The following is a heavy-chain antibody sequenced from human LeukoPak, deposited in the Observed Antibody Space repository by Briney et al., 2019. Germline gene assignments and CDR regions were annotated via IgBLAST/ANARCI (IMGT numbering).Heavy chain of an antibody. CDR2: INAGNGNT. J-gene: IGHJ4*02. V-gene: IGHV1-3*01. CDR1: GYTFTSYA. D-gene: IGHD6-6*01. CDR3: ARDRGSSTYFFDY. Sequence: ASVKVSCKASGYTFTSYAVHWVRQAPGQRLEWMGWINAGNGNTQYSQKFQGRVTITRDTSASTAYMELSSLRSQDTAVYYCARDRGSSTYFFDYWGQGTLVTVPS.